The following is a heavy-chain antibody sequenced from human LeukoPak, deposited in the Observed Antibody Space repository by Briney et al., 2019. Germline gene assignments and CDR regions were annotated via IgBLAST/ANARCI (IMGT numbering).Heavy chain of an antibody. CDR3: ARERPGYFNWFDP. V-gene: IGHV3-21*04. D-gene: IGHD3-9*01. J-gene: IGHJ5*02. CDR2: ISSSSSYI. Sequence: PGGSLRLSCAASGFTFSSYSMNWVRQAPGKGLEWVSSISSSSSYIYYADSVKGRFTISRDNAKNSLYLQMNSLRAEDTAVYYCARERPGYFNWFDPWGQGTLVTVSS. CDR1: GFTFSSYS.